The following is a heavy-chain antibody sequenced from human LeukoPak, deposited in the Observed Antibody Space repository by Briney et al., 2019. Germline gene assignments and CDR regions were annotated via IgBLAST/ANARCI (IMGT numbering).Heavy chain of an antibody. CDR2: ISSSSSTI. CDR3: ARATYDYGDYLVESDAFDI. V-gene: IGHV3-48*01. D-gene: IGHD4-17*01. Sequence: GGSLRLSCAASGFTFSSYSMNWARQAPGKGLEWVSYISSSSSTIYYADSVKGRFTISRDNAKNSLYLQMNSLRAEDTAVYYCARATYDYGDYLVESDAFDIWGQGTMVTVSS. J-gene: IGHJ3*02. CDR1: GFTFSSYS.